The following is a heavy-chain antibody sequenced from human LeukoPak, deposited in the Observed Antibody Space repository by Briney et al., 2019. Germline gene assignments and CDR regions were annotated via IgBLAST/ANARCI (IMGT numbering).Heavy chain of an antibody. Sequence: ASVKVSCKASGYTFTSYGISWVRQDPRQGLEWMGWISAYNGNTNYAQKLQGRVTMTTDTSTSTAYMELRSMRSDDTAAYYCAIDGGDYYDSSGWPANFDYWGQGTLVTVSS. V-gene: IGHV1-18*01. CDR3: AIDGGDYYDSSGWPANFDY. J-gene: IGHJ4*02. CDR1: GYTFTSYG. CDR2: ISAYNGNT. D-gene: IGHD3-22*01.